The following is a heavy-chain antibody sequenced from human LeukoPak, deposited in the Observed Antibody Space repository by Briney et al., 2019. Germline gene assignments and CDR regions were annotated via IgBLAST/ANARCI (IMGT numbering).Heavy chain of an antibody. CDR2: MNPNSGNT. CDR1: GYTFASYD. CDR3: ARRGLNYNKWELHYFDY. Sequence: GASVKVSCKASGYTFASYDINWVRQATGQGLECMGWMNPNSGNTGYAQKFQGRVTMTRNTSISTAYMELSSLRSEDTAVYYCARRGLNYNKWELHYFDYWGQGTLVTVSS. D-gene: IGHD1-26*01. J-gene: IGHJ4*02. V-gene: IGHV1-8*01.